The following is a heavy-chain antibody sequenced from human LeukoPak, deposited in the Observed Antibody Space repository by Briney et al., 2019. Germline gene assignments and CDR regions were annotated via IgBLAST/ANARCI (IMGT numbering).Heavy chain of an antibody. Sequence: PSETLSLTCTVSGGSISSYYWSWIRQPPGKGLEWIGYIYYSGSTNYNPSLKSRVTISVDTSKNQLSLKLSSVTAADTAVYYCARHVLILRAFDIWGQGTMVTVSS. CDR2: IYYSGST. D-gene: IGHD2-8*01. V-gene: IGHV4-59*08. J-gene: IGHJ3*02. CDR1: GGSISSYY. CDR3: ARHVLILRAFDI.